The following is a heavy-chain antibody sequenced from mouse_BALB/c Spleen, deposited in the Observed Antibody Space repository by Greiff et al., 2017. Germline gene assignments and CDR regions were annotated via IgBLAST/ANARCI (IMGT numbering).Heavy chain of an antibody. CDR2: IYPYNGGT. J-gene: IGHJ3*01. V-gene: IGHV1S29*02. CDR1: GYTFTDYN. D-gene: IGHD1-2*01. Sequence: EVKLMESGPELVKPGASVKISCKASGYTFTDYNMHWVKQSHGKSLEWIGYIYPYNGGTGYNQKFKSKATLTVDNSSSTAYMELRSLTSEDSAVYYCAREGIYYGSFAYWGQGTLVTVSA. CDR3: AREGIYYGSFAY.